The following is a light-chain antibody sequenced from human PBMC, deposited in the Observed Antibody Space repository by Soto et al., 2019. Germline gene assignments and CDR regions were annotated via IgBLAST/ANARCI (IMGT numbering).Light chain of an antibody. Sequence: DIQMTQSPSTLSASVGDRVTITCRASQSINSWLAWYQQKPGKAPKLLIYGASSLESGVQSKFSGSGSVTEFTLTIDSLQPDDFATYYCQQYSSSSPTFGQGTKLEIK. J-gene: IGKJ2*01. CDR3: QQYSSSSPT. CDR1: QSINSW. V-gene: IGKV1-5*01. CDR2: GAS.